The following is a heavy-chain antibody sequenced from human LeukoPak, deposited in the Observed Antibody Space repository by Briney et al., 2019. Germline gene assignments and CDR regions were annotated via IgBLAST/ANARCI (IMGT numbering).Heavy chain of an antibody. CDR1: GGSFSGYY. CDR3: ARRYSSSWYRSGFDP. J-gene: IGHJ5*02. V-gene: IGHV4-34*01. CDR2: INHSGST. D-gene: IGHD6-13*01. Sequence: SETLSLTCAVYGGSFSGYYWSWIRQPPGKGLEWIGEINHSGSTNYNPSLKSRVTISVDTSKNQFSLKLSSVTAADTAVYYCARRYSSSWYRSGFDPWGQGTLVTVSS.